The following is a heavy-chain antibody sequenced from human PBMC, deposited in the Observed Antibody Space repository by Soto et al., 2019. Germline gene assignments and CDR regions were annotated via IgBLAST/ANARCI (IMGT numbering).Heavy chain of an antibody. CDR1: GYTFTSYG. Sequence: ASVKVSCKASGYTFTSYGISWVRQAPGQGLEWMGWISAYNGNTNYAQKLQGRVTMTTDTSTSTAYMELRSLRSDDTAVYYCARQPAGWPPTPSGYYYGMDVWGQGTTVTVSS. V-gene: IGHV1-18*01. CDR3: ARQPAGWPPTPSGYYYGMDV. J-gene: IGHJ6*02. D-gene: IGHD2-15*01. CDR2: ISAYNGNT.